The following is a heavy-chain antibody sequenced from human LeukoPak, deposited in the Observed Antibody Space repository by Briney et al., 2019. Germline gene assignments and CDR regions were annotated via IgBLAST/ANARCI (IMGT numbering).Heavy chain of an antibody. Sequence: GGSLRLSCSASGFTFSSYAMHWVRQAPGKGLEYVSAISSNGGSAYYADSVKGRFTISRDNSKNTLYLQMNNLRTEDTAVYYCARDLFGGTYLGVFDYWGQGTQVTVSS. V-gene: IGHV3-64*04. CDR3: ARDLFGGTYLGVFDY. CDR2: ISSNGGSA. D-gene: IGHD1-26*01. J-gene: IGHJ4*02. CDR1: GFTFSSYA.